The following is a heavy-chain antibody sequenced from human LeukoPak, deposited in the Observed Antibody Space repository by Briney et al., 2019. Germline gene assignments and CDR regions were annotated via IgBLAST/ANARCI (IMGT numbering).Heavy chain of an antibody. V-gene: IGHV4-61*01. CDR2: IYYSGST. J-gene: IGHJ4*02. D-gene: IGHD1-14*01. Sequence: SETLSLTCTVSGGSVSSGSYYWSWIRQPPGKGLEWIGYIYYSGSTNYNPSLKSRVTISVDTSKTQFSLKLSSVTAADTAVYYCARVLRRSRSYLDYWGQGTLVTVSS. CDR1: GGSVSSGSYY. CDR3: ARVLRRSRSYLDY.